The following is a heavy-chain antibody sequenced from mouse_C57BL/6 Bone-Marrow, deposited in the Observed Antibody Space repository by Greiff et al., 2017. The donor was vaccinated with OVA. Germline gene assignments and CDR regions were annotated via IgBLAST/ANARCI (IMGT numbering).Heavy chain of an antibody. CDR2: ISNGGGST. D-gene: IGHD2-3*01. CDR1: GFTFSDYY. Sequence: EVQVVESGGGLVQPGGSLKLSCAASGFTFSDYYMYWVRQTPEKRLEWVAYISNGGGSTYYPDTVKGRFTISRDNAKNTLYLQMSRLKSEDTAMYYCARWDGYHWYFDVWGTGTTVTVSS. J-gene: IGHJ1*03. V-gene: IGHV5-12*01. CDR3: ARWDGYHWYFDV.